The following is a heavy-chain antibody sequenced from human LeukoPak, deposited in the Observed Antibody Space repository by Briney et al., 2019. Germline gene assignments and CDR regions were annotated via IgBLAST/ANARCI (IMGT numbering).Heavy chain of an antibody. D-gene: IGHD5-12*01. V-gene: IGHV1-69*13. CDR1: GGTFSSYA. CDR2: IIPIFGTA. J-gene: IGHJ4*02. CDR3: ARGGWLTPARGLGFDY. Sequence: SVEVSCKASGGTFSSYAISWVRQAPGQGLEWMGGIIPIFGTANYAQKFQGRVTITADESTSTAYMELSSLRSEDTAVYYCARGGWLTPARGLGFDYWGQGTLVTVSS.